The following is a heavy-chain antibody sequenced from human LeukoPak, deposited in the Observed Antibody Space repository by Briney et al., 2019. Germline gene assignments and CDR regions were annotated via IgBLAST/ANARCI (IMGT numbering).Heavy chain of an antibody. Sequence: GGSLRLSCAASGFTFSTYWMHWVRQAPGKGLVWVSQINTDGNSTTYADCVKGRFTVSRDNAKNTLYLQMNSLRAEDTAVYYCARELASGDWGQGTLVTVSS. CDR1: GFTFSTYW. CDR3: ARELASGD. CDR2: INTDGNST. V-gene: IGHV3-74*01. D-gene: IGHD6-13*01. J-gene: IGHJ4*02.